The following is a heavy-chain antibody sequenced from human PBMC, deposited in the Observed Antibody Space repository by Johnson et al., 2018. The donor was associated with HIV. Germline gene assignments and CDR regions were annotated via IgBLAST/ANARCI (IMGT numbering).Heavy chain of an antibody. CDR3: AKVSGGVTRDFDS. CDR2: INWNGGST. Sequence: EVQLVESGGGVVQPGGSLRLSCAASGFTFSTYVMHWVRQAPGKGLEWVSGINWNGGSTGYADSVKGRFTISRDNAKNTLYLQMNSLRAEDTAVHYCAKVSGGVTRDFDSWGQGTMVTVSS. D-gene: IGHD1-26*01. CDR1: GFTFSTYV. V-gene: IGHV3-20*04. J-gene: IGHJ3*02.